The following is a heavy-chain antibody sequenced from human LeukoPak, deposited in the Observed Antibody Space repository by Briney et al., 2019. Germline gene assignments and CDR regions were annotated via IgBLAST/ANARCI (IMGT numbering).Heavy chain of an antibody. CDR3: ARLGYCSGGSCYFFGI. D-gene: IGHD2-15*01. Sequence: ASVKVSCRASGYTFTSYGISWVRQASGQGLEWMGWISAYNGNTNYAQKLQGRVTMTTDTSTSTAYMELSRLRSDDTAVYYCARLGYCSGGSCYFFGIWGQGTMVTVSS. CDR2: ISAYNGNT. V-gene: IGHV1-18*01. CDR1: GYTFTSYG. J-gene: IGHJ3*02.